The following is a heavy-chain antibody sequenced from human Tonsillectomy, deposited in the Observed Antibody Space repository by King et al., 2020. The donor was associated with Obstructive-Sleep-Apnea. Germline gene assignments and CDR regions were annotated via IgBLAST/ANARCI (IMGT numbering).Heavy chain of an antibody. CDR1: GASTNTYY. V-gene: IGHV4-59*01. CDR2: FYHTGTT. D-gene: IGHD1-14*01. CDR3: ARGGSHFRGYFDS. J-gene: IGHJ4*02. Sequence: QLQESGPGLVKPAETLSLSCTVSGASTNTYYWSWIRQPPGKGLEWIGYFYHTGTTNCNPSLKSRVTISGDPSNNQFSLKLISVTAADTAVYYCARGGSHFRGYFDSWGQGILVTVSS.